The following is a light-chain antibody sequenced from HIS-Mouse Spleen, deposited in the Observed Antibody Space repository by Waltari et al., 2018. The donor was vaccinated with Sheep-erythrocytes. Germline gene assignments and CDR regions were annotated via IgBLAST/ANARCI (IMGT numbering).Light chain of an antibody. V-gene: IGLV2-23*01. J-gene: IGLJ3*02. CDR1: SSDVGCYNL. CDR3: CSYAGSSTPWV. CDR2: EGS. Sequence: QSALTQPASVSGSPGQSITIFCTGTSSDVGCYNLVSWYQQHPGKAPKLMIYEGSKRPSGVSNRFSGSKSGNTASLTISGLQAEDEADYYCCSYAGSSTPWVFGGGTKLTVL.